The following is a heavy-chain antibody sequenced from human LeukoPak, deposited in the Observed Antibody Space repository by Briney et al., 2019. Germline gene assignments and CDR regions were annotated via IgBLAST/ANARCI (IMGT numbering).Heavy chain of an antibody. CDR3: ARLSVVVVAVGGGWFDP. J-gene: IGHJ5*02. D-gene: IGHD2-15*01. V-gene: IGHV5-51*01. Sequence: GEALKISCKASGYSFSNYWIGWVRQVPGKGVEWMGIVYPRDSDTRYSPSFQGQVTISADKSISTAYLQWSSLKASDTAMYYCARLSVVVVAVGGGWFDPWGQGTLVTVSS. CDR2: VYPRDSDT. CDR1: GYSFSNYW.